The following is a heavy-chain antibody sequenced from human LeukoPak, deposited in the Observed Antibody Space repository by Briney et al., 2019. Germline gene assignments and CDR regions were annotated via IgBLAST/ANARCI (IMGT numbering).Heavy chain of an antibody. V-gene: IGHV4-59*12. CDR3: AKSNGYGLVDI. Sequence: KPSETLSLTCTVSGGFISTYYWSWIRQPPGKGLEWIGYIYYGGSTNYSPSLKSRVTISLDTSRNQFSLKLNSVTAADTAVYYCAKSNGYGLVDIWGQGTMVTVSS. J-gene: IGHJ3*02. D-gene: IGHD3-10*01. CDR2: IYYGGST. CDR1: GGFISTYY.